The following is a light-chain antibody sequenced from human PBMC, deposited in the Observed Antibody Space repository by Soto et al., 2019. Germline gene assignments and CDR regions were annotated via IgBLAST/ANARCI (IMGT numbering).Light chain of an antibody. J-gene: IGKJ5*01. CDR1: QSVSSY. CDR2: DAS. V-gene: IGKV3-11*01. CDR3: QHRSIWPVS. Sequence: EIVLTQSPATLSLSPGEIATLSFMASQSVSSYLAWYQQKPGQAPRLLIFDASNRATGIPARFSGSGSGTDFTLTISSLEPEDFAVYYCQHRSIWPVSFGQGTRTGD.